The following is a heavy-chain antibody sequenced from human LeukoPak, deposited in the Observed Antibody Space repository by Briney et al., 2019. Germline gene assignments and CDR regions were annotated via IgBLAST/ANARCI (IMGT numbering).Heavy chain of an antibody. CDR1: GFTFSDHY. CDR2: TRNKANSYTT. Sequence: PGGSLRLSCAASGFTFSDHYMDWVRQAPGKGLEWVGRTRNKANSYTTEYAASVKGRFTISRDDSKNSLYLQMNSLRAEDTAVYYCARDRDGYMAAFDYWGQGTLVTVSS. V-gene: IGHV3-72*01. J-gene: IGHJ4*02. D-gene: IGHD5-24*01. CDR3: ARDRDGYMAAFDY.